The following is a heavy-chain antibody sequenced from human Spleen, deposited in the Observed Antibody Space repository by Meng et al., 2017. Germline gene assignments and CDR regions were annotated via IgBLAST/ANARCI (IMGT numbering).Heavy chain of an antibody. CDR3: ARGPTTMAHDFDY. D-gene: IGHD4-11*01. J-gene: IGHJ4*02. Sequence: VQLKESGPGPLKPSETLSLTCVVSGGSFSDYYWSWIRQPPGKGLEWIGEINHSGSTNYNPSLESRATISVDTSQNNLSLKLSSVTAADSAVYYCARGPTTMAHDFDYWGQGTLVTVSS. CDR1: GGSFSDYY. CDR2: INHSGST. V-gene: IGHV4-34*01.